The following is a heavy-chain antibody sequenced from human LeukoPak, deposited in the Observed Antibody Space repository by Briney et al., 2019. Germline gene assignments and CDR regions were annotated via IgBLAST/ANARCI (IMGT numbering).Heavy chain of an antibody. V-gene: IGHV3-7*01. CDR2: IKQDGSEK. D-gene: IGHD5-24*01. CDR3: ARDRRWVFDY. Sequence: PGGSLRLSCAASGFTFDDYAMSWVRQAPGKGLEWVANIKQDGSEKYYVDPVKGRFTISRDNAKNSLYLQMNSLRAEDTAVYYCARDRRWVFDYWGQGTLVTVSS. J-gene: IGHJ4*02. CDR1: GFTFDDYA.